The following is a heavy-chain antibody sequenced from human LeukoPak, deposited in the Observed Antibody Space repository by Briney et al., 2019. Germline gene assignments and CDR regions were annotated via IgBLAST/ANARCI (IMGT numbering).Heavy chain of an antibody. V-gene: IGHV1-69*13. Sequence: SVKVSCKASGGTFSSYAISWVRQAPGQGLEWMGGIIPIFGTANYAQRFQGRVTITADESTSTAYMELSSLRSEDTAVYYCAKDSWGEAVAALLDALDIWGQGTMVTVSS. D-gene: IGHD6-19*01. CDR3: AKDSWGEAVAALLDALDI. CDR2: IIPIFGTA. J-gene: IGHJ3*02. CDR1: GGTFSSYA.